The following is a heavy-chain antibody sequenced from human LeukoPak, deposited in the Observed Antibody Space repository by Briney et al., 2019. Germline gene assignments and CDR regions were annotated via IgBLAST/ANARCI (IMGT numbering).Heavy chain of an antibody. CDR2: ISGSGGST. CDR3: AKEPTRTPAAGAGASQY. CDR1: GFSFSSYA. V-gene: IGHV3-23*01. J-gene: IGHJ4*02. D-gene: IGHD6-13*01. Sequence: GGSLRLSCTASGFSFSSYAMSWVRQAPGKGLEWVSAISGSGGSTYYADSVKGRFTISRDNSKNTLYLQMNSLRAEDTAVYYCAKEPTRTPAAGAGASQYWGQGTLLTVSS.